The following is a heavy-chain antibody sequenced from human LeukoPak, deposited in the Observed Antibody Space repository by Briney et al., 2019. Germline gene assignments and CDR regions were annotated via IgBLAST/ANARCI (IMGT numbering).Heavy chain of an antibody. CDR2: ISGSGYNT. D-gene: IGHD3-9*01. CDR3: AKAIYDILTGFVYYFEY. CDR1: GFTFSSYA. V-gene: IGHV3-23*01. J-gene: IGHJ4*02. Sequence: PGGSLRLSCAASGFTFSSYAMSWVRQVPGKGLERVSSISGSGYNTYDADSVRGRFTVSRDNSKNTLYLQMNSLRAEDTAVYYCAKAIYDILTGFVYYFEYWGQGSLVTVSS.